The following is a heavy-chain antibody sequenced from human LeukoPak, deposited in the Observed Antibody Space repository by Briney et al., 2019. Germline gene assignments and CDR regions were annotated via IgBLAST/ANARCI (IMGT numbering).Heavy chain of an antibody. Sequence: SETLSLTCTVSGGSISSYYWSWIRQPPGKGLEWVGYIYYSGSTNYNPSLKSRVTISVDTSKKQFSLKLSSVTAADTAVYYCARDQAIFGVDHNWFDPWGQGTLVTVSS. CDR2: IYYSGST. CDR3: ARDQAIFGVDHNWFDP. D-gene: IGHD3-3*01. V-gene: IGHV4-59*01. J-gene: IGHJ5*02. CDR1: GGSISSYY.